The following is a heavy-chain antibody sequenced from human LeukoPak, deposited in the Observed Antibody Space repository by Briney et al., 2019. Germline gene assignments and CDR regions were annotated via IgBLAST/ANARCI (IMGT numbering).Heavy chain of an antibody. CDR2: IFISGGT. D-gene: IGHD3-16*02. CDR3: ARRPDYVWGRYRLTPFLEGD. Sequence: SQTLSLTCTVSGDSITSGSYYWSWIRQPAGKGLEWIGRIFISGGTNYNPSLRSRVTMSLDTSKDQFSLKLSSVTAADTAVYYCARRPDYVWGRYRLTPFLEGDWGQGTLVTVSS. CDR1: GDSITSGSYY. J-gene: IGHJ4*02. V-gene: IGHV4-61*02.